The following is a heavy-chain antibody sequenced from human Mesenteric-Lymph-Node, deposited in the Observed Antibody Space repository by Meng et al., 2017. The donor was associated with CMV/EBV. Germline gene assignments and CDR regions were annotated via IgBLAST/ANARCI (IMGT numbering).Heavy chain of an antibody. Sequence: ASVKVSCKASGNTFTGYYIHWKRQAPGQGLEWMGWINPNCGGIDYAQKFQGRVTMTRDTSSTTAYMEVSRLRSDDTAVYYCARDPMWNGAHYYYGMDAWGQGTTVTVSS. V-gene: IGHV1-2*02. D-gene: IGHD1-1*01. CDR1: GNTFTGYY. CDR2: INPNCGGI. CDR3: ARDPMWNGAHYYYGMDA. J-gene: IGHJ6*02.